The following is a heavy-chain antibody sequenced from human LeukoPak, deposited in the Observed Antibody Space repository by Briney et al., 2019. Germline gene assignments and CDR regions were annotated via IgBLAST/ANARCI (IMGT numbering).Heavy chain of an antibody. D-gene: IGHD6-19*01. V-gene: IGHV4-4*07. J-gene: IGHJ4*02. CDR3: ARVGSSGWYYHFDY. CDR1: GGSISSYY. Sequence: SETLSLTCTVSGGSISSYYWSWIRQPAGKGLEWIGHIYSSGSTNYNPSLKSRVTMSVDTSKNQFSLKLSSVTAADTAVYYCARVGSSGWYYHFDYWGQGTLVTVSS. CDR2: IYSSGST.